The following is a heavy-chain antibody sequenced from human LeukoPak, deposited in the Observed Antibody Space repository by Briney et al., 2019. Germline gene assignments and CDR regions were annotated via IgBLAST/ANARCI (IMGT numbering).Heavy chain of an antibody. V-gene: IGHV3-74*01. CDR3: ARDKGTSRGDY. J-gene: IGHJ4*02. CDR2: INSDGSST. CDR1: GFTFSSYW. Sequence: GGSLRLSCAASGFTFSSYWMHWVRQAPGKGLVWVSRINSDGSSTSYADSVKGRFTISRDNAKNSLYLQMNSLRAEDTAVYYCARDKGTSRGDYWGQGTLVTVSS. D-gene: IGHD2-2*01.